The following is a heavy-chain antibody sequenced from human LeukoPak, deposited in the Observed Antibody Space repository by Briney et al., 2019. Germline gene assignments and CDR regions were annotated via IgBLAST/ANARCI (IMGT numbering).Heavy chain of an antibody. Sequence: SETLSLTCTVSGGSISSYYWSWTRQPAGKGLEWIGRIYTSGSTNYNPSLKSRVTMSVDTSKNQFSLKLSSVAAADTAVYYCARELGGRFCTNGVCLGYGMDVWGQGTTVTVSS. D-gene: IGHD2-8*01. CDR3: ARELGGRFCTNGVCLGYGMDV. V-gene: IGHV4-4*07. CDR1: GGSISSYY. J-gene: IGHJ6*02. CDR2: IYTSGST.